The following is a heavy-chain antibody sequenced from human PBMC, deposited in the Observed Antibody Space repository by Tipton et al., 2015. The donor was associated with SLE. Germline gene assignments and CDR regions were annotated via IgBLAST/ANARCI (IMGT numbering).Heavy chain of an antibody. CDR1: GGSISSHY. CDR3: ARTPLAVTLRPFDY. Sequence: LRLSCTVSGGSISSHYWSWIRQPPGKGLEWIGEIIHSGSTNYNPSLKSRVTISVDTSKNQFSLKLSSVTAADTAVYYCARTPLAVTLRPFDYWGQGTLVTVSS. J-gene: IGHJ4*02. CDR2: IIHSGST. V-gene: IGHV4-34*12. D-gene: IGHD6-19*01.